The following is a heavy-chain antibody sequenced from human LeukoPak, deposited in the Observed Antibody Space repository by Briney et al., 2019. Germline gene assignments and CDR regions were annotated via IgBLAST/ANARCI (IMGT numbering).Heavy chain of an antibody. CDR1: GGSISSSSYY. J-gene: IGHJ4*02. D-gene: IGHD6-19*01. CDR3: ASEGGSGCDY. V-gene: IGHV4-39*01. Sequence: PSETLSLTCTVSGGSISSSSYYWGWNRQPPGKGLEWIGSIYYSGSTYYNPSLKSRVTISVDTSKNQFSLKLSSVTAADTAVYYCASEGGSGCDYWGQGTLVNVSS. CDR2: IYYSGST.